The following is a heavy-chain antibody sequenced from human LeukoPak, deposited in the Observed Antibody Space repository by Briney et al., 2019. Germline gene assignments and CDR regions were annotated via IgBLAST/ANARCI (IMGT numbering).Heavy chain of an antibody. CDR3: ASFGGGPYSSSPFDY. CDR2: INPSGGST. Sequence: ASVKVSCKASGGTFTSYYMHWVRQAPGQGLEWMGIINPSGGSTSYAQKFQGRVTMTRDTSTSTVYMELSSLRSEDTAVYYCASFGGGPYSSSPFDYWGQGTLVTVSS. CDR1: GGTFTSYY. V-gene: IGHV1-46*01. J-gene: IGHJ4*02. D-gene: IGHD6-13*01.